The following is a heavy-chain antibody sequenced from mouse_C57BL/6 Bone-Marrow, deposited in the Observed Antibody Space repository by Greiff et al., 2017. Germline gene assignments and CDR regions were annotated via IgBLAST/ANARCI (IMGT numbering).Heavy chain of an antibody. CDR1: GFTFSSYA. Sequence: DVHLLESGGGLVKPGGSLKLSCAASGFTFSSYAMSWVRQTPGKRLEWVATISDGGGYTYYQDNVKGRVTITRDKAKNNLYLQMSHLKSEDTAMYYCARDRELTRALDYWGQGTTVTVSS. J-gene: IGHJ4*01. V-gene: IGHV5-4*01. CDR3: ARDRELTRALDY. CDR2: ISDGGGYT. D-gene: IGHD1-1*01.